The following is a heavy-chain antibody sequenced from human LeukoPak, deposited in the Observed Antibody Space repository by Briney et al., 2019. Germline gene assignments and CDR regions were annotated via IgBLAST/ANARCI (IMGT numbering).Heavy chain of an antibody. CDR2: IYYSGRT. J-gene: IGHJ5*02. D-gene: IGHD4-17*01. CDR3: ARSPQGTATTANWLDP. V-gene: IGHV4-39*07. CDR1: GGSISSSSYY. Sequence: SETLSLTCTVSGGSISSSSYYWGWIRQPPGKGLEWIGSIYYSGRTYYNPSLKTRVTVSLDTSKNQFSLNLISVTAADTAVYYCARSPQGTATTANWLDPWGQGTLVTVPS.